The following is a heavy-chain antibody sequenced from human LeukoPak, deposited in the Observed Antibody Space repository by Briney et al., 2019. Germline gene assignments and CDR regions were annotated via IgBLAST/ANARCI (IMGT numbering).Heavy chain of an antibody. J-gene: IGHJ4*02. CDR1: AFTFGDYY. CDR3: AGIGVTTGLDY. Sequence: GGSLRLSCTASAFTFGDYYMTWVRQAPGKGVEWLSYIGGTGSPIYYADSLKGRFTIPRDNAKKSLFLQMNSLRAEDTAIYYCAGIGVTTGLDYWGPGTLVTVSS. V-gene: IGHV3-11*04. D-gene: IGHD4-11*01. CDR2: IGGTGSPI.